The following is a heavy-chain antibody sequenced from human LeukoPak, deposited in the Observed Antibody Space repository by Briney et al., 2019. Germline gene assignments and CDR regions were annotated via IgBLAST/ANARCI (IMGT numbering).Heavy chain of an antibody. D-gene: IGHD6-19*01. CDR3: ASRPGYSSGWMVGFFDY. J-gene: IGHJ4*02. V-gene: IGHV3-23*01. Sequence: GGSLRLSCAASGFTLSSYAMSWVRQAPGKGLEWVSAISGSGGSTYYADSVKGRFTISRDNSKNTLYLQMNSLRAEDTAVYYCASRPGYSSGWMVGFFDYWGQGTLVTVSS. CDR2: ISGSGGST. CDR1: GFTLSSYA.